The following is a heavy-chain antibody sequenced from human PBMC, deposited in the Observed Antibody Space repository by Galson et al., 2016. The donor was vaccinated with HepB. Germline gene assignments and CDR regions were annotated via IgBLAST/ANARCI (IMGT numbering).Heavy chain of an antibody. CDR3: AGDGSPGDRSAGYDALDY. Sequence: SLRLSCAASGFALGTYWIHWVRQVPGKGLVWVSRSTTDDYMTRYADSVKGRFTISRDNAKNTVYLQMNSLRAEDTAVYYWAGDGSPGDRSAGYDALDYWGQGTLFTFSS. CDR1: GFALGTYW. V-gene: IGHV3-74*01. J-gene: IGHJ4*02. D-gene: IGHD6-19*01. CDR2: STTDDYMT.